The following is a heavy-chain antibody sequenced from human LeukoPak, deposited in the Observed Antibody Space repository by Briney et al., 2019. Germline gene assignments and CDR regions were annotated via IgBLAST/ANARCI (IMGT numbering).Heavy chain of an antibody. CDR1: GFTFSAHW. D-gene: IGHD4-23*01. J-gene: IGHJ3*02. Sequence: GGSLRLPCAASGFTFSAHWMSWVRQAPGKGLEWVANINLDESAKRYVNSVKGRFTISRDNAKNSLYLRMNSLRAEDTAVYYCAKYGGNSGMAFDIWGQGTVVTVSS. V-gene: IGHV3-7*01. CDR3: AKYGGNSGMAFDI. CDR2: INLDESAK.